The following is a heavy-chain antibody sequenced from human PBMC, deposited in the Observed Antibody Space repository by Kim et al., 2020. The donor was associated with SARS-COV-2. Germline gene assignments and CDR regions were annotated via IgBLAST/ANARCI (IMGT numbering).Heavy chain of an antibody. D-gene: IGHD3-10*01. CDR3: ARDRYYGSGSYLDV. V-gene: IGHV3-30*07. J-gene: IGHJ6*02. Sequence: DSVTGRFNISCDISKDTLYLQLYSLRAEDTAVYYCARDRYYGSGSYLDVWGQGTTVTVSS.